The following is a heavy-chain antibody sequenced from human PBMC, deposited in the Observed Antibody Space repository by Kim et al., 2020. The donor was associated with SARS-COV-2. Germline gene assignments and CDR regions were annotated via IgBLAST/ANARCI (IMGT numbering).Heavy chain of an antibody. Sequence: GESLKISCKGSGYSFTSYWINWVRQMPGKGLEWMGRIDPSDSYTNYSPSFQGHVTISADKSISTAYLQWSSLKASDTAMYYCVRLSRSRYEVSSSSPRFDYWGQGTLVTVSS. V-gene: IGHV5-10-1*01. CDR2: IDPSDSYT. CDR1: GYSFTSYW. D-gene: IGHD6-6*01. J-gene: IGHJ4*02. CDR3: VRLSRSRYEVSSSSPRFDY.